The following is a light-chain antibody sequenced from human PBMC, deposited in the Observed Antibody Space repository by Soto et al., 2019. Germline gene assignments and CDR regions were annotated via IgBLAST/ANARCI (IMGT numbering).Light chain of an antibody. J-gene: IGLJ3*02. CDR2: EVN. Sequence: QSALTQPRSVSGSPGQSITISCSGTTSDVGGYDVVSWYQQHPGKAPKLMIFEVNQRPSGVSDRFSGSKSGNTASLTISVLQAGDEADYYCCSFAGSSTFWVFGGGTKLTVL. CDR1: TSDVGGYDV. V-gene: IGLV2-23*02. CDR3: CSFAGSSTFWV.